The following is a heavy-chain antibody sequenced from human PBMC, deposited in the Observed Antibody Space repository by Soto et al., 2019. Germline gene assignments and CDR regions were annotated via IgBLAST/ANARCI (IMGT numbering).Heavy chain of an antibody. CDR1: GFSLSTSGVG. J-gene: IGHJ4*02. V-gene: IGHV2-5*02. CDR2: IYWDDDK. Sequence: QITLKESGPTLAKPTQTLTLTCTFSGFSLSTSGVGVGSIRQPPGKALEWLALIYWDDDKRYSPSLKSRLIITKDTSKNQVVLTMSNMDPVDTATYSCADKLGDGDNMGAFDYWGQGTLVTVSS. D-gene: IGHD1-26*01. CDR3: ADKLGDGDNMGAFDY.